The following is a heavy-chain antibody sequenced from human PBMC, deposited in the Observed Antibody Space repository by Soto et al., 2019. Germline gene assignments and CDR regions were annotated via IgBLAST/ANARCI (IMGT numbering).Heavy chain of an antibody. CDR2: ISGSGEST. Sequence: EVQLLESGGGLVQPGGSLRLSCAASGFTFSSYAMTWVRQAPGEGLQWVSSISGSGESTFHADSVKGRFTISRDNSKNALTLQMNSLRAEDTAIYYCAKYSSSWDEDYWGQGTLVTVSS. D-gene: IGHD3-22*01. CDR1: GFTFSSYA. V-gene: IGHV3-23*01. J-gene: IGHJ4*02. CDR3: AKYSSSWDEDY.